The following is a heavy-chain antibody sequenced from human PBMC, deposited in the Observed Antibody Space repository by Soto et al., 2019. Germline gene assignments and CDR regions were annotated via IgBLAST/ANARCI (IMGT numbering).Heavy chain of an antibody. D-gene: IGHD3-16*01. CDR2: IYHSGST. J-gene: IGHJ4*02. CDR3: ARERLGSDSDY. V-gene: IGHV4-38-2*02. Sequence: SETLSLTCAVSGYSISSGYYWGWIRQPPGKGLEWIGSIYHSGSTYYNPSLKSRVTISVDTSKNQFSLKLSSATAADTAVYYCARERLGSDSDYWGQGTLVTVSS. CDR1: GYSISSGYY.